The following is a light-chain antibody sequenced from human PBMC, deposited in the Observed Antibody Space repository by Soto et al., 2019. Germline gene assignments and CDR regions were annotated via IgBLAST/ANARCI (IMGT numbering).Light chain of an antibody. J-gene: IGKJ5*01. V-gene: IGKV3-11*01. CDR2: DAS. CDR3: QQRSSWPIT. CDR1: ENVRTF. Sequence: EVVLTQSPATLSLSPGERATLSCRASENVRTFVDWYQQKPGQAPRLLINDASRRATGIPDRFSGSGSGADFTLTISSLEPEDFAVYYCQQRSSWPITFGQGTRLEI.